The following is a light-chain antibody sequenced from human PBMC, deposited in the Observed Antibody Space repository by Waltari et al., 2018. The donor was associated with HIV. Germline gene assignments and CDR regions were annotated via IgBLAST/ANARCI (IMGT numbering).Light chain of an antibody. CDR2: SGN. CDR1: KNNVGFQG. Sequence: QAGLTQPPSVSKALGQTATLTCTGDKNNVGFQGTAWLKHHQGHPPKLLSYSGNNRPSGVRDIFSAWTAGKTAALNITGLQADDEADYYCSSWDTRRNCWVFGGGTHLTVL. CDR3: SSWDTRRNCWV. V-gene: IGLV10-54*01. J-gene: IGLJ3*02.